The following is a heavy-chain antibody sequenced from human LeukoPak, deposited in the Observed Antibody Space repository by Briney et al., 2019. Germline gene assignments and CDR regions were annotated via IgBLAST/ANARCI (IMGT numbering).Heavy chain of an antibody. CDR2: IDPSDSYT. J-gene: IGHJ6*02. CDR1: GYTFTSYW. Sequence: GESLKISCQGPGYTFTSYWISWVRQMPGGGLEWMGRIDPSDSYTNYSPSFQGHVTISADKSITTAYLQWSSLKASDTAIYYCTGHPGIASDLGVWGQGTTVTVSS. D-gene: IGHD6-13*01. V-gene: IGHV5-10-1*01. CDR3: TGHPGIASDLGV.